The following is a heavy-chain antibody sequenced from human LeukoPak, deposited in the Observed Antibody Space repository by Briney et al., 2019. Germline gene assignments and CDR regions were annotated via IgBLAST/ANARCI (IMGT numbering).Heavy chain of an antibody. CDR1: AFTFSTYA. D-gene: IGHD6-19*01. V-gene: IGHV3-23*01. CDR2: ISSTGDIT. CDR3: AKPSDISGWVIVS. Sequence: GGSLRLSCAASAFTFSTYAMAWVRQAPGKGLEWVSSISSTGDITYFADSVQGRFTISRDNSKNTLYLHMNSLRAEDTAVYSCAKPSDISGWVIVSWGQGTLVTVSS. J-gene: IGHJ5*02.